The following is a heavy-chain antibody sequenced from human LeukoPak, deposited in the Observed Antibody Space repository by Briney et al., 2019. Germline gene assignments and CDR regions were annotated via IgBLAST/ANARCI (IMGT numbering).Heavy chain of an antibody. D-gene: IGHD3-9*01. V-gene: IGHV4-59*08. J-gene: IGHJ4*02. CDR1: GVSITGYY. CDR3: ARRADYFSTTGYDKFDY. Sequence: SETLSLTCTVSGVSITGYYWSWIRQPPGKGLEWIGYLYYSGGTDYNRSLKSRVTMSVDTSKNQFSLKLRFVTAADTAVYYCARRADYFSTTGYDKFDYWGQGSLVTVSS. CDR2: LYYSGGT.